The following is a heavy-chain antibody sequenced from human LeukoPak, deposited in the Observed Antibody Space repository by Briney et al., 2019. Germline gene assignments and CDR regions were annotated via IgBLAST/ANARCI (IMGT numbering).Heavy chain of an antibody. J-gene: IGHJ4*02. Sequence: PGGSLRLSRAASGFTFSSSSMNWVRQAPGKGLEWVSSISTSSTYIYYADSVKGRFTISRDNAKNPLYLQMDSLRAEDTAVYFCARVPYGDYGSWGQGTLVTVSS. CDR1: GFTFSSSS. CDR2: ISTSSTYI. V-gene: IGHV3-21*01. D-gene: IGHD4-17*01. CDR3: ARVPYGDYGS.